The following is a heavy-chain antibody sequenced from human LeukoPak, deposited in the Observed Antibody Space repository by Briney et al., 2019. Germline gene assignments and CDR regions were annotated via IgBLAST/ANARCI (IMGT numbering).Heavy chain of an antibody. CDR1: GFTFDDYA. CDR2: ISWNSGSI. V-gene: IGHV3-9*01. J-gene: IGHJ4*02. Sequence: PGGSLRLSCAASGFTFDDYAMHWVRQAPGKGLEWVSGISWNSGSIDYVHSVKGRFTISRDTAKNSLYLQMNSLRPEDTALYYCAKGTGRYWTFFDSWGQGTLVTVSS. CDR3: AKGTGRYWTFFDS. D-gene: IGHD1-26*01.